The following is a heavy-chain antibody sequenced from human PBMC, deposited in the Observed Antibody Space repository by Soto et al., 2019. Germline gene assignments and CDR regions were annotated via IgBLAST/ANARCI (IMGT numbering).Heavy chain of an antibody. CDR3: ARGGSSDWQVALDM. CDR1: GGSFDTYY. CDR2: SNHRGSN. J-gene: IGHJ3*02. V-gene: IGHV4-34*01. D-gene: IGHD6-19*01. Sequence: PSETLSRTCVVSGGSFDTYYWNWIRQSPGKGLEWIGESNHRGSNNYSPSLKSRVTISLDTSKNQFSLKLTSVTAADTAVYYCARGGSSDWQVALDMWGQGTMVTVSS.